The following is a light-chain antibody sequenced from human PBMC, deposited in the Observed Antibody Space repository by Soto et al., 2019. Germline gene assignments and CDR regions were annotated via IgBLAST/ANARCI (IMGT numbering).Light chain of an antibody. CDR3: QQRSNWPGT. CDR2: DAS. J-gene: IGKJ2*02. Sequence: EIVLTQSPATLSLSPGERATLSCRASQSVSIYLAWYQQKPGQAPRLLIYDASNRATGIPARFSGSGSGTDFTLTISSREPGDFAVYYCQQRSNWPGTFGQGTKLEIK. V-gene: IGKV3-11*01. CDR1: QSVSIY.